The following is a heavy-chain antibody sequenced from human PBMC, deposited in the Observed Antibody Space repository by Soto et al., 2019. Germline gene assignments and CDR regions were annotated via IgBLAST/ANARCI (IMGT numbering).Heavy chain of an antibody. V-gene: IGHV1-69*13. J-gene: IGHJ3*02. D-gene: IGHD3-22*01. Sequence: SVKVSCKASGGTFSSYAISWVRQAPGQGLEWMGGIIPIFGTANYAQKFQGRVTITADESTSTAYMELSSLRSEDTAVYYCARVLDSSGYYPQGAFDIWGQGTMVTVSS. CDR2: IIPIFGTA. CDR3: ARVLDSSGYYPQGAFDI. CDR1: GGTFSSYA.